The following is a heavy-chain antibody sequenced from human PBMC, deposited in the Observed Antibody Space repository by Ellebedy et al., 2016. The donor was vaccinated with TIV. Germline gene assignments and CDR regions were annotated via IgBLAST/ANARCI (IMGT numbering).Heavy chain of an antibody. CDR3: GTGGYYGSENYVDY. CDR2: FHPGDGET. J-gene: IGHJ4*02. D-gene: IGHD3-10*01. CDR1: GYSLTDFS. V-gene: IGHV1-24*01. Sequence: AASVKVSCKISGYSLTDFSMHWVRQIPGKGLQWLAEFHPGDGETVYAETLQGRVTLTADTSTATGYMELSGLTSEDTAVYYCGTGGYYGSENYVDYWGQGTLITVSS.